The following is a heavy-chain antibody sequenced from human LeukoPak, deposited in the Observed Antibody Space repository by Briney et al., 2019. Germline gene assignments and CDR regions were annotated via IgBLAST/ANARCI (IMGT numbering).Heavy chain of an antibody. D-gene: IGHD3-22*01. CDR1: GGSISTSNYY. Sequence: PSETLSLTCTVSGGSISTSNYYWGWIRQPPGKGLEWIGNIFYSGSTYYGPSLKSRLTISLDTSRNQFSLKLNSVTAADTAVYYCARDTRRLFLAPAWAFDIWGQGTMVTVSS. CDR2: IFYSGST. CDR3: ARDTRRLFLAPAWAFDI. V-gene: IGHV4-39*07. J-gene: IGHJ3*02.